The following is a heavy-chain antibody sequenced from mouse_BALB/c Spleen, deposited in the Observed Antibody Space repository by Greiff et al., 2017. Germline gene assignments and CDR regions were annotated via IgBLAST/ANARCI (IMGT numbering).Heavy chain of an antibody. CDR3: ARGVYGSSSYWYFDV. V-gene: IGHV5-6-5*01. J-gene: IGHJ1*01. D-gene: IGHD1-1*01. Sequence: EVKLMESGGGLVKPGGSLKLSCAASGFTFSSYAMSWVRQTPEKRLEWVASISSGGSTYYPDSVKGRFTISRDNARNILYLQMSSLRSEDTAMYYCARGVYGSSSYWYFDVWGAGTTVTVSS. CDR2: ISSGGST. CDR1: GFTFSSYA.